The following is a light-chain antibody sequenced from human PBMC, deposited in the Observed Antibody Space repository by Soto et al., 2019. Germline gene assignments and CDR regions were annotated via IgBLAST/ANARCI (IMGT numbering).Light chain of an antibody. CDR3: AAWDDSLNGVV. J-gene: IGLJ2*01. V-gene: IGLV1-44*01. Sequence: QSVLTQPPSASGTPGQRVTISCSGSSSNIGSKTVNWYQQLPGTAPKLLIYSNNQRPSGVPDRFSVSKSGTSGSLDSSGLQSEDEADYYCAAWDDSLNGVVFGGGTKLTVL. CDR1: SSNIGSKT. CDR2: SNN.